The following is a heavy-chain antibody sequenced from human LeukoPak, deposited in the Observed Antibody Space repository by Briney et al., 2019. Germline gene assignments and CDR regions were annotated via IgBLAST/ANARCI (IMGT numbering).Heavy chain of an antibody. CDR2: ITPIFGTA. J-gene: IGHJ4*02. CDR3: ARDRPPFLEPYYFDY. CDR1: GGTFSSYA. D-gene: IGHD3-3*02. V-gene: IGHV1-69*01. Sequence: SVKVSCKASGGTFSSYAISWVRQAPGQGREWMAGITPIFGTANYAQKFQGRVTITAHESTNTAYMELSSLRSEDTAVYYCARDRPPFLEPYYFDYWGQGTLVTVSS.